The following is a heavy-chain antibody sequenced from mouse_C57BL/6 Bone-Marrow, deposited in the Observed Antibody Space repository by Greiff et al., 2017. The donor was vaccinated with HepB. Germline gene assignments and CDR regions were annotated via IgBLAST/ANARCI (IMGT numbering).Heavy chain of an antibody. D-gene: IGHD2-4*01. J-gene: IGHJ2*01. CDR1: GFTFCSYG. CDR3: ARHAIYYDYGSYFDY. V-gene: IGHV5-6*01. CDR2: ISSGGSYT. Sequence: EVQLVESGGDLVKPGGSLKLSCAASGFTFCSYGMSWVRQTPDKRLEWVATISSGGSYTYYPDSVKGRFTISRDNAKNTLYLQMSSLKSEDTAMYYCARHAIYYDYGSYFDYWGQGTTLTVSS.